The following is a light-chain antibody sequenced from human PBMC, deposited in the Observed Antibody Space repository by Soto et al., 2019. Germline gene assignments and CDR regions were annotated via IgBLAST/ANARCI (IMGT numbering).Light chain of an antibody. V-gene: IGLV2-14*01. J-gene: IGLJ3*02. Sequence: QSVLTQPASVSGSPGQSITISCTGTSSDVGAYNYVSWYQQNPGKAPKLMIYDVTNRPSGVSNRFSGSKSGNMASLTISGLQAEDEADYYCSSYTTSSTLVVFGGGTQLTVL. CDR2: DVT. CDR3: SSYTTSSTLVV. CDR1: SSDVGAYNY.